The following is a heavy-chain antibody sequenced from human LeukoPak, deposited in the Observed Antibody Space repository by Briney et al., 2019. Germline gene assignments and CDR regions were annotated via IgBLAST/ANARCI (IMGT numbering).Heavy chain of an antibody. V-gene: IGHV1-46*01. CDR2: ITPSGGST. CDR1: GYTFTRYY. Sequence: ASVKVSCKASGYTFTRYYMHWVRQAPGQGLVWMRIITPSGGSTTYAQKFQGRVTMTRDMSTSTVYMEPSSLRSEDTAMYYCARVLRSSSGFDYWGQGTLVTVSS. J-gene: IGHJ4*02. D-gene: IGHD6-6*01. CDR3: ARVLRSSSGFDY.